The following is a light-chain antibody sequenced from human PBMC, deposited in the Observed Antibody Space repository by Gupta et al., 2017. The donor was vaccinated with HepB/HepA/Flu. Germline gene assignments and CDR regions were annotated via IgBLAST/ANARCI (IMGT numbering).Light chain of an antibody. Sequence: EIVLTQSPGTRSLSPGERATLSCRASQSIRSNLLVWYQQKLGQAPRLLIYDASKRATGIPDRFSGSGSGTDFTLTISRLEPEDFAVYYCQRYAISPITFGQGTRLEIK. CDR2: DAS. J-gene: IGKJ5*01. CDR3: QRYAISPIT. V-gene: IGKV3-20*01. CDR1: QSIRSNL.